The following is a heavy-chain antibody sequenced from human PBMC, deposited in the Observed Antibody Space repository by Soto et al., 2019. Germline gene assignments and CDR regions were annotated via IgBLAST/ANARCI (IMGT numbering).Heavy chain of an antibody. J-gene: IGHJ4*02. V-gene: IGHV3-21*01. D-gene: IGHD3-3*01. CDR3: ARDTLIPYYDFWSGYHPSDY. CDR2: ISSGSSYI. Sequence: LRLSCAASGFTFGSYSMNWVRQAPGKGLEWVSSISSGSSYIYYADSVKGRFTISRDNAKNSLYLQMNSLRAEDTAVYYCARDTLIPYYDFWSGYHPSDYWGQGTLVTVSS. CDR1: GFTFGSYS.